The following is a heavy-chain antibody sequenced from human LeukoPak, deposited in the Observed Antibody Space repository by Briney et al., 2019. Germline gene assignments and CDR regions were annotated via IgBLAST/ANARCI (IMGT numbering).Heavy chain of an antibody. CDR2: ITTNGDRT. CDR3: ARDLSGSNALDY. Sequence: GGSLRLSCAASGFTFSNYAMHWVRQAPGKGLEYVSTITTNGDRTYYANSVKGRFTIFRDNSKNTLYLQMGSLRAEDMAVYYCARDLSGSNALDYWGQGTLVTVSS. V-gene: IGHV3-64*01. CDR1: GFTFSNYA. J-gene: IGHJ4*02. D-gene: IGHD1-26*01.